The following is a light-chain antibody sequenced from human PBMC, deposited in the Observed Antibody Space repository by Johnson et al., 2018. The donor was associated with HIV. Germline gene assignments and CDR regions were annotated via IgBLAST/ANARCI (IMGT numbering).Light chain of an antibody. V-gene: IGLV1-51*01. CDR2: DNN. CDR1: SSNIGNNY. J-gene: IGLJ1*01. CDR3: GTWDNSLNVYV. Sequence: QSVLTQPPSVSAAPGQKVTISCSGSSSNIGNNYVSWYQQLPGTAPKLLIYDNNKRPSGIPDRFSGSKSGASATLDITGLQTGDEADYYCGTWDNSLNVYVFGTGTKVTVL.